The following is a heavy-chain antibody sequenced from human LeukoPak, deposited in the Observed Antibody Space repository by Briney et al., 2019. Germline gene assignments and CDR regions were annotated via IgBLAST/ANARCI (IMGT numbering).Heavy chain of an antibody. Sequence: ASVKVSCKASGYTFTGYYMHWVRQAPGQGLEWMGWINPNSGGTNYAQKFQGRVTMTRDTSISTAYMELSRLRSDDTAVYYCARDPQTSYYYDSSGYPGDYWGQGTLVTVSS. CDR3: ARDPQTSYYYDSSGYPGDY. CDR2: INPNSGGT. J-gene: IGHJ4*02. D-gene: IGHD3-22*01. CDR1: GYTFTGYY. V-gene: IGHV1-2*02.